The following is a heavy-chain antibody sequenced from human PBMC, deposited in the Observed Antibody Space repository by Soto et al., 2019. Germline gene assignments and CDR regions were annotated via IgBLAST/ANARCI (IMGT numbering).Heavy chain of an antibody. CDR1: GFTFNSYW. V-gene: IGHV3-74*01. J-gene: IGHJ4*02. D-gene: IGHD3-16*01. CDR3: ARVWSYYFDD. Sequence: EVRLVESGGNLVQPGGSLTLSCEASGFTFNSYWIHWVRQAPGKGLEWVSRINGEGTSTSYADSVKGRFSISRDNSKNTTNLQMRSRGGDDKAVYYCARVWSYYFDDCGQGALVTVSS. CDR2: INGEGTST.